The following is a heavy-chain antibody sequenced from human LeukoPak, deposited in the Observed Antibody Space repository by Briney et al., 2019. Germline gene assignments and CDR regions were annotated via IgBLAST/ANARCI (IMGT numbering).Heavy chain of an antibody. Sequence: ASVKVSCKASGYTFTGYYMHWVRQAPGQGLEWMGWINPNSGGTNYAQKFQGRVTMTRDASISTAYMELSRLRSDDTAVYYCARDPYDSSGYWTNYYYYYMDVWGKGTTVTVSS. CDR3: ARDPYDSSGYWTNYYYYYMDV. D-gene: IGHD3-22*01. CDR1: GYTFTGYY. CDR2: INPNSGGT. J-gene: IGHJ6*03. V-gene: IGHV1-2*02.